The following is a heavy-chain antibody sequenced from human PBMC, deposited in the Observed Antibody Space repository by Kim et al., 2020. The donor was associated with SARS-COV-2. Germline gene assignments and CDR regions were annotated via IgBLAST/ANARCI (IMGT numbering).Heavy chain of an antibody. CDR1: GFTFSSYA. V-gene: IGHV3-7*03. CDR2: IKQNGSEK. J-gene: IGHJ4*01. CDR3: ARAVVLGGYVY. D-gene: IGHD3-22*01. Sequence: GGSLRLSCAASGFTFSSYAMSWVRQAPGKGLEWVANIKQNGSEKYYVDSVKGRFTISRDNSKNSLYLQMNNLRTEDTAVYYCARAVVLGGYVYWGQETL.